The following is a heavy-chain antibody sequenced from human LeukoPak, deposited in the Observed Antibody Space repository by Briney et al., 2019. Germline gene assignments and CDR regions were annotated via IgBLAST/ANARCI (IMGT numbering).Heavy chain of an antibody. J-gene: IGHJ4*02. D-gene: IGHD3-9*01. CDR2: IYSGGST. V-gene: IGHV3-53*01. CDR3: ARDFESDYDILTGYYGVIDY. CDR1: GFTVSSNY. Sequence: GGSLRLSCAASGFTVSSNYMSWVRQAPGKGLEWVSVIYSGGSTYYADSVKGRFTISRDNSKNTLYLQINSLRAEDTAVYYCARDFESDYDILTGYYGVIDYWGQGTLVTVSS.